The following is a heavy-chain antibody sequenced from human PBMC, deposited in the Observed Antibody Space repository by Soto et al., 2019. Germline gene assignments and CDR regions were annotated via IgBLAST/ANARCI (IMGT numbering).Heavy chain of an antibody. CDR1: GFTFSNYL. Sequence: GGSLRLSCVTSGFTFSNYLMHWVRQAPGKGLVWVSRINSDGSTRSYAESVKGRFTISRDNVKNTLYLQMNSLRAEDTAVYYCVTSGGFDHWGQGTLVTVSS. CDR3: VTSGGFDH. J-gene: IGHJ5*02. D-gene: IGHD3-16*01. V-gene: IGHV3-74*01. CDR2: INSDGSTR.